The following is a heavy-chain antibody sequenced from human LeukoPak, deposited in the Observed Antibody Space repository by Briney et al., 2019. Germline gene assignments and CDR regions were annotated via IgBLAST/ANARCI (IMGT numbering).Heavy chain of an antibody. D-gene: IGHD5-12*01. J-gene: IGHJ4*02. CDR3: ARADSGPSFPPDY. V-gene: IGHV3-64*01. Sequence: GGSLRLSCAASGFTFSSYAMHWVRQAPGKGLEYVSAISSNGDSTYYANSVKGRFTISRDNSKNTLFLQMGSLRPEDMAVYYCARADSGPSFPPDYWGQGTLVTASS. CDR1: GFTFSSYA. CDR2: ISSNGDST.